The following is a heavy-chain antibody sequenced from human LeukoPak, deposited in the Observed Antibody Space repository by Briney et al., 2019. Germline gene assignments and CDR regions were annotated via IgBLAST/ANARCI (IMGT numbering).Heavy chain of an antibody. V-gene: IGHV1-2*02. CDR2: INPNSGGT. D-gene: IGHD2-2*01. J-gene: IGHJ4*02. Sequence: ASVKVSCKASGYTFTGYYMRWVRQAAGQWLEWMGWINPNSGGTNYAQKFQGRVTMTRDTSISTAYMELSRLRSDDTAVYYCAIEGYCSSTSCYAPFDYWGQGTLVTVSS. CDR1: GYTFTGYY. CDR3: AIEGYCSSTSCYAPFDY.